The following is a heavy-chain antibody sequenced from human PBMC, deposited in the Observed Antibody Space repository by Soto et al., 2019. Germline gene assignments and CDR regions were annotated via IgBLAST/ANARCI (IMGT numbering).Heavy chain of an antibody. J-gene: IGHJ5*02. CDR1: GFTFSDYY. D-gene: IGHD2-15*01. CDR2: ISSSSSYT. CDR3: ARVPPREGGGNKDNWFDP. V-gene: IGHV3-11*06. Sequence: GWSLRLSCAASGFTFSDYYMSWIRQAPGKGLEWVSYISSSSSYTNYADSVKGRFTISRDNAKNSLYLQMNSLRAEDTAVYYCARVPPREGGGNKDNWFDPWGQGTLVTVSS.